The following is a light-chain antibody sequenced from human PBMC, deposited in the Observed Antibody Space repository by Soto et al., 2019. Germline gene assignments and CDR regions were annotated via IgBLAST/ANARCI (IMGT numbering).Light chain of an antibody. V-gene: IGLV2-14*01. CDR1: SSDVGGYNY. J-gene: IGLJ1*01. CDR3: SSYTTSSTYV. CDR2: EVS. Sequence: QSALTQPASVSGSPGQSITISCTGTSSDVGGYNYVSWYQQHPGKAPELMIYEVSNRPSGVSNRFSGSKFGNTASLTISGLQAEDEADYYCSSYTTSSTYVFVTGTKLTVL.